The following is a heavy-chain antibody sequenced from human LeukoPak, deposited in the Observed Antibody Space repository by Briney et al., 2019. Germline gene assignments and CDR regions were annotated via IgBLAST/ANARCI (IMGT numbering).Heavy chain of an antibody. CDR2: IYTSGST. Sequence: PSETLSLTCTVSGGSISSYYWSWIRQPAGKGLEWIGRIYTSGSTNYNPSLKSRVTMSADTSKNQFSLKLSSVTAADTAVYYCARNQKCSGGSCYQNYYYYYMDVWGKGTTVTVSS. J-gene: IGHJ6*03. V-gene: IGHV4-4*07. CDR1: GGSISSYY. CDR3: ARNQKCSGGSCYQNYYYYYMDV. D-gene: IGHD2-15*01.